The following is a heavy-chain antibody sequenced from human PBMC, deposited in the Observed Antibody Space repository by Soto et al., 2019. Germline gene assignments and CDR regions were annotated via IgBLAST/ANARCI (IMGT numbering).Heavy chain of an antibody. J-gene: IGHJ3*02. CDR2: IGLGGGKE. CDR3: ARGRSLDM. CDR1: GYNFKGSW. V-gene: IGHV3-7*03. Sequence: GGSLRLSCAASGYNFKGSWMTWVRQPPGRGLEWVASIGLGGGKENYVDSVKGRFTISRDNANNSMYLEMNSLKDEDTAVYFCARGRSLDMWGQGTMVTVSS.